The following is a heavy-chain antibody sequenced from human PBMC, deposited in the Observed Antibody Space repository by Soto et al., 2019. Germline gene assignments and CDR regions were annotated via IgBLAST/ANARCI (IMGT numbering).Heavy chain of an antibody. CDR1: GYTFTSYG. CDR2: ISAYNGNT. D-gene: IGHD2-15*01. Sequence: SVKVSCKASGYTFTSYGISWVRQAPGQGLEWMGWISAYNGNTNYAQKLQGRVTMTTDTSTSTAYMELRSLRSDDTAVYYCARDCSGGSCYSPDTSNSYYWGQGTLVTVSS. CDR3: ARDCSGGSCYSPDTSNSYY. V-gene: IGHV1-18*01. J-gene: IGHJ4*02.